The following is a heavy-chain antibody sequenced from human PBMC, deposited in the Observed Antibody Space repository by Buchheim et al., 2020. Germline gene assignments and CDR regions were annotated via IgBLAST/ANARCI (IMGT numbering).Heavy chain of an antibody. J-gene: IGHJ6*02. CDR1: GFTFSNAW. CDR3: TTRIVLASPSDYYYYGMDV. V-gene: IGHV3-15*01. Sequence: EVQLVESGGGLVKPGGSLRLSCAASGFTFSNAWMSWVRQAPGKGLEWVGSIKSKTDGGTTDYAAPVKGRFTISRDDSKNTLYLQMNSLKTEDTAVYYCTTRIVLASPSDYYYYGMDVWGQGTT. D-gene: IGHD2-8*02. CDR2: IKSKTDGGTT.